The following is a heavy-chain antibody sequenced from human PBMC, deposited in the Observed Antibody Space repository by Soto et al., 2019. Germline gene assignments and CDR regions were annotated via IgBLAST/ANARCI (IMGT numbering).Heavy chain of an antibody. J-gene: IGHJ6*04. V-gene: IGHV3-66*01. CDR2: IQSGGST. CDR1: GFTVSSKY. Sequence: EVQLVESGGGLVQPGGSLRLSCAASGFTVSSKYMSWVRQAPGKGLEWVSLIQSGGSTYYAGSVKGRFTISRDNSENTLFLQMNSLRDDDTAVYYCTSDDVHCSGGRCYGVPMDVWGKGTMVTVSA. CDR3: TSDDVHCSGGRCYGVPMDV. D-gene: IGHD2-15*01.